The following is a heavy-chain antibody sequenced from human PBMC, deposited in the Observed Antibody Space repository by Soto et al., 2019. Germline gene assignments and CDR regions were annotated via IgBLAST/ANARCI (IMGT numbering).Heavy chain of an antibody. V-gene: IGHV3-9*01. J-gene: IGHJ3*02. D-gene: IGHD6-19*01. CDR1: GFTFDDYG. CDR3: AKTPEQGIAVGAFDM. CDR2: ISLNSNTV. Sequence: EVQLVESGGGLVQPGRSLRLSCAASGFTFDDYGMHWVRQAPGKGLEWVSGISLNSNTVTYADSVEGRFTISRANAKKSLYLQMNSLRPEDTALYYCAKTPEQGIAVGAFDMWGQGTMVTVSS.